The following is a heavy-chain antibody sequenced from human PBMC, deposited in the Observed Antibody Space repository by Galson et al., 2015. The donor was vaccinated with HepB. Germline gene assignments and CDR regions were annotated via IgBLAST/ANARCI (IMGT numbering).Heavy chain of an antibody. Sequence: SLRLSCAASGFTFSSQDMHWVRQTTGRGLEWVSGIGTIGDTFYSNSVRGRFTISRENAKNSLYLQMNSLRDDDTAVYYCARGHPVVRGVISDMDVWGQGTTVTVSS. CDR1: GFTFSSQD. D-gene: IGHD3-10*01. CDR2: IGTIGDT. V-gene: IGHV3-13*01. J-gene: IGHJ6*02. CDR3: ARGHPVVRGVISDMDV.